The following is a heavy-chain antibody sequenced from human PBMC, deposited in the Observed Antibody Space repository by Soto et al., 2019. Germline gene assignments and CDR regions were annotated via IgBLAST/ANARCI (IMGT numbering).Heavy chain of an antibody. CDR1: GDSISSSSYY. J-gene: IGHJ5*02. V-gene: IGHV4-39*01. Sequence: SETLSLTCAVSGDSISSSSYYWAWIRQPPGKGLEWIGSIHYRANSYYSPSLKSRITISVDTSKNQISLRLSSVTAADTAVYYCARPLQLAVPGFDPWGQGTLVTVSS. CDR2: IHYRANS. CDR3: ARPLQLAVPGFDP. D-gene: IGHD3-3*02.